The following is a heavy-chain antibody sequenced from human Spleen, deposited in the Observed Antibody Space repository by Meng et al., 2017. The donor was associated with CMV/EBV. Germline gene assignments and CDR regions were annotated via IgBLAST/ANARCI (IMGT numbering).Heavy chain of an antibody. V-gene: IGHV3-74*01. D-gene: IGHD3-3*01. Sequence: GESLKISCAASGFTFSSYGMHWVRQAPGKGLVWVSRINSDGSTTSYADSVKGRFTISRDNAKNTLYLQMNSLRVEDAAVYYCARAPYYDFWTGALDIWGQGAMVTVSS. J-gene: IGHJ3*02. CDR3: ARAPYYDFWTGALDI. CDR2: INSDGSTT. CDR1: GFTFSSYG.